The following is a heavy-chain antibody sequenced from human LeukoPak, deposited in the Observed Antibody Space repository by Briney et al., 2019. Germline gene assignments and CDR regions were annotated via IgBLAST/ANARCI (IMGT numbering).Heavy chain of an antibody. Sequence: GGSLRLSRAASGFTFSSYWMHWVRQAPGKGLVWVSRINSDRSSTNYADSVKGRFTISRDNAKNTLYLQMNSLRAEDTAVYYCARGWVTATGTIYWGQGTLVTVSS. D-gene: IGHD6-13*01. CDR3: ARGWVTATGTIY. V-gene: IGHV3-74*01. CDR1: GFTFSSYW. J-gene: IGHJ4*02. CDR2: INSDRSST.